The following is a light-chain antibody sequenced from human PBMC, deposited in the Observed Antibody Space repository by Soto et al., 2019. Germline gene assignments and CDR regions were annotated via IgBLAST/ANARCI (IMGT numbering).Light chain of an antibody. J-gene: IGKJ1*01. CDR3: QQYVTSPRT. CDR2: GAS. Sequence: EVVLTQSPDTRSLSPGETATLSCRASQSLRATYVAWYQQRPGQAPRLLIYGASFRATGIPARFSGRGSGTDFTLSISRLEPEDFAVYYCQQYVTSPRTFGQGTKVDIK. CDR1: QSLRATY. V-gene: IGKV3-20*01.